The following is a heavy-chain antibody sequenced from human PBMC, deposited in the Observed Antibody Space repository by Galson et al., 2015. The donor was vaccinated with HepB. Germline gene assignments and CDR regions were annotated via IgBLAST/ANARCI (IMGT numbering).Heavy chain of an antibody. D-gene: IGHD5-18*01. V-gene: IGHV3-33*06. CDR1: GFTFSSYG. CDR2: IWYDGSNK. Sequence: SLRLSCAASGFTFSSYGMHWVRQAPGKGLEWVAVIWYDGSNKYYADSVKGRFTISRDNSKNTLYLQMNSLRAEDTAVYYCAKGASRIQLWLGDAFDIWGQGTMVTVPS. CDR3: AKGASRIQLWLGDAFDI. J-gene: IGHJ3*02.